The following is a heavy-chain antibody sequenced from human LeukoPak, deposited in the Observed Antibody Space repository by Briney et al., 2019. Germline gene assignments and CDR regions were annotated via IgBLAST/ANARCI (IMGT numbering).Heavy chain of an antibody. D-gene: IGHD4-17*01. CDR2: INPNSGGT. CDR1: GYIFTGFY. J-gene: IGHJ4*02. Sequence: ASVKVSCKASGYIFTGFYIHWVRQASGQGLEWMGWINPNSGGTNYAQGFQGRVTMTRDTSISTAYMELSRLTSADTAVYYCARLDDYGDYYFDYWGQGTLVTVSS. V-gene: IGHV1-2*02. CDR3: ARLDDYGDYYFDY.